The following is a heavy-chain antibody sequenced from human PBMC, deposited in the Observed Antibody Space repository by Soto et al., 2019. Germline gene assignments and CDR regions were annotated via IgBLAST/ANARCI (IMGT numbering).Heavy chain of an antibody. CDR1: GHTFTSYY. CDR2: INPSGGST. D-gene: IGHD6-25*01. J-gene: IGHJ4*02. V-gene: IGHV1-46*03. CDR3: ARDQNSGTVFDY. Sequence: ASVKVSCKASGHTFTSYYMHWVRQAPGQGLEWMGIINPSGGSTSYAQKFQGRVTMTRDTSTSTVYMELSSLRSEDTAVYYCARDQNSGTVFDYWGQGTLVTVSS.